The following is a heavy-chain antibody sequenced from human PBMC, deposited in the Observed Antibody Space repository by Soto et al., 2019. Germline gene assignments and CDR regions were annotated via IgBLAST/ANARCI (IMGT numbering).Heavy chain of an antibody. V-gene: IGHV3-30*14. Sequence: QVQLVESAGGVVQPGRSLRLSCAASGFTFSSYAMHWVRQAPGKGLEWVAVISYDGSNKYYADSVKGRFTISRDNSKNTLYLQMNSLRAEYTAVYYCARDPYSYGSPLDFDYWGQGTLVTVSS. D-gene: IGHD5-18*01. CDR3: ARDPYSYGSPLDFDY. CDR2: ISYDGSNK. CDR1: GFTFSSYA. J-gene: IGHJ4*02.